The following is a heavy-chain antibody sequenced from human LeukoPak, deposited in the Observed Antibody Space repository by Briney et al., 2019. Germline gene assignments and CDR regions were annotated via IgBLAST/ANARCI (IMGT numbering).Heavy chain of an antibody. D-gene: IGHD2-15*01. Sequence: PSETLSLTCTVSGGSISSYYWSWIRQPPGKGLEWIGYIYYSGSTNYNPSLKSRVTISVDTSKNQFSLKLGSVTAADTAVYYCARLYCSGGSCFDYWGQGTLVTVSS. V-gene: IGHV4-59*01. J-gene: IGHJ4*02. CDR3: ARLYCSGGSCFDY. CDR2: IYYSGST. CDR1: GGSISSYY.